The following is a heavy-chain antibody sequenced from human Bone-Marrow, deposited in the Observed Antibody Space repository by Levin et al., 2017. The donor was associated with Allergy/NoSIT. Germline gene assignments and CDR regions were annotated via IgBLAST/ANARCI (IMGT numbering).Heavy chain of an antibody. D-gene: IGHD2-15*01. J-gene: IGHJ5*02. CDR3: ATDLRGGYCSGGSCYGWFDP. CDR1: GGTFNNYA. Sequence: ASVKVSCKTSGGTFNNYAFSWVRQAPGQGLEWMGNIIPILGTSNYAQKFQGRVTITADDSTSKTYMELRRLRSDDKAVYYGATDLRGGYCSGGSCYGWFDPWGQGTLVTVSS. V-gene: IGHV1-69*13. CDR2: IIPILGTS.